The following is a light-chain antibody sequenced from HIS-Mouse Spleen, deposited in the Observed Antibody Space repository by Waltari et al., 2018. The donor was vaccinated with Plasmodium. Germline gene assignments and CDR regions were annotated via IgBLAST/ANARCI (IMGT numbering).Light chain of an antibody. V-gene: IGKV1-6*01. CDR3: LQDYNYPYT. CDR1: QGIRND. CDR2: AAS. Sequence: AIQMTQSPSSLSASVGDRVTITCRASQGIRNDLGWYQQKPGNAPKPLISAASSLQSGVPSRFSGSGSGTDFTLTISSLQPEDFATYYCLQDYNYPYTFGQGTKLEIK. J-gene: IGKJ2*01.